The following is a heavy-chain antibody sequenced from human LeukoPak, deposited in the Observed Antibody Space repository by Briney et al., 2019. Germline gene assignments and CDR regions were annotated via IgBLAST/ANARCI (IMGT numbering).Heavy chain of an antibody. Sequence: SETLSLTCTVSGGSISSSSYYWGWIRQPPGKGLEWIGEINHSGSTNYNPSLKSRVTISVDTSKNQFSLKLSSVTAADTAVYYCARRTMVRGPLWYFDLWGRGTLVTVSS. CDR3: ARRTMVRGPLWYFDL. D-gene: IGHD3-10*01. CDR2: INHSGST. CDR1: GGSISSSSYY. V-gene: IGHV4-39*07. J-gene: IGHJ2*01.